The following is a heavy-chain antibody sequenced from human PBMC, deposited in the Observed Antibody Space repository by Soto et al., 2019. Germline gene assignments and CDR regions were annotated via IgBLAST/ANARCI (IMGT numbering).Heavy chain of an antibody. CDR1: GYTFSDHD. Sequence: QVQLVQSGAEVKKPGASVKVSCKASGYTFSDHDINWVRQATGQGPECLGWMNPNSGDTGYAQNFQGRVTMTRDNSIRTAYMELSSLRSEDTAVYYCARVGGNWNDDYFDYWGQGTLVTVSS. CDR2: MNPNSGDT. J-gene: IGHJ4*02. V-gene: IGHV1-8*01. D-gene: IGHD1-1*01. CDR3: ARVGGNWNDDYFDY.